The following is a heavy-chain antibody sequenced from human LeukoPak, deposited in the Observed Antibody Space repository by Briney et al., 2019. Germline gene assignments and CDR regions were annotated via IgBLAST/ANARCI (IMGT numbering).Heavy chain of an antibody. Sequence: SETLSLTCTVSGGSISSYYWSWIRQPAGKGLEWIGRIYTSGSTNYNPSLKSRVTMSVDTSKNQFSLKLSSVTAADTAVYYCARDSCSWYLSYYGMDVWGQGTTVTVS. J-gene: IGHJ6*02. CDR2: IYTSGST. CDR1: GGSISSYY. CDR3: ARDSCSWYLSYYGMDV. V-gene: IGHV4-4*07. D-gene: IGHD6-13*01.